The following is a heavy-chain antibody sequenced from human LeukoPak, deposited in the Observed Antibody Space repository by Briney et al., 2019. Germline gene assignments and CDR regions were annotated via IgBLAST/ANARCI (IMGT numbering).Heavy chain of an antibody. D-gene: IGHD6-6*01. CDR2: IYNSGIT. CDR3: AREGNIAARPSYYYYMDV. V-gene: IGHV4-61*10. Sequence: SETLSLTCTVSGGSISSGSYYWSWLRQPAGKGLEWIGRIYNSGITDYIASLKSRVTISVDTSKNQFSLKLSSVTAADTAVYYCAREGNIAARPSYYYYMDVWGKGTTVTVSS. J-gene: IGHJ6*03. CDR1: GGSISSGSYY.